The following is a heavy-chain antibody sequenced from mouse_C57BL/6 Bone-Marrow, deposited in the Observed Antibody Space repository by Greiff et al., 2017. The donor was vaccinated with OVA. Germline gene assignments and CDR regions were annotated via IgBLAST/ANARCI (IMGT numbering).Heavy chain of an antibody. CDR1: GFSLTSYA. CDR2: IWTGGGT. V-gene: IGHV2-9-1*01. D-gene: IGHD2-3*01. J-gene: IGHJ4*01. CDR3: ARIDGYRYAMDY. Sequence: QVQLKESGPGLVAPSQSLSITCTVSGFSLTSYAISWVRQPPGKGLEWLGVIWTGGGTNYNSAPKSSLSISKDNTKSQVFVKINSLQTDDTARCYCARIDGYRYAMDYWGQGTSVTVSS.